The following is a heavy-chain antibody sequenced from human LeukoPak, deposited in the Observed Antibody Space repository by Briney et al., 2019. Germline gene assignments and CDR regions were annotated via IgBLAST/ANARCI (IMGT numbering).Heavy chain of an antibody. CDR2: IYSGGST. CDR1: GFTVSSNY. Sequence: PGGSLRLSCAASGFTVSSNYMSWVRQAPGKGLEWVSVIYSGGSTYYADSVKGRFTISRDNSKNTLYLQMNSLRAEDTAVYYCARVVVAATLLDYYYYMDVWGKGTTVTISS. CDR3: ARVVVAATLLDYYYYMDV. V-gene: IGHV3-53*01. D-gene: IGHD2-15*01. J-gene: IGHJ6*03.